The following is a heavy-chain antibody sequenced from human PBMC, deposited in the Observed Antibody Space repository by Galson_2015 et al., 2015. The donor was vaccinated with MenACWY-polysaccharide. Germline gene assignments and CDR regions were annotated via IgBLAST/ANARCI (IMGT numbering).Heavy chain of an antibody. J-gene: IGHJ5*02. V-gene: IGHV4-61*02. D-gene: IGHD5-12*01. CDR3: ARSLGYSDSAFDNGRDVDRRFDP. CDR2: IHSRGST. Sequence: TLSLTCSVSGGSISTGSSYWSWIRQPAGKGLEWIGRIHSRGSTDYSPSLKSRVTISTDTSRNQLSLKLSSVTAAETAVYYCARSLGYSDSAFDNGRDVDRRFDPWGQGTLVTVSS. CDR1: GGSISTGSSY.